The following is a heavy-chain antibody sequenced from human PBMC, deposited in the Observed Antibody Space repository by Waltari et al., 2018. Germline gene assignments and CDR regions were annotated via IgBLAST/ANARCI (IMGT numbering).Heavy chain of an antibody. CDR3: ARGMVQGVIPLY. Sequence: EVQLVESGGGLVKPGGSLRLSCAASGFTFSSYNMNWVRQAPGKGLEWVSSISSSSSYIYYADSVKGRFTISRDNAKNSLYLQMNSLRAEDTAVYYCARGMVQGVIPLYWGQGTLVTVSS. V-gene: IGHV3-21*01. CDR1: GFTFSSYN. J-gene: IGHJ4*02. CDR2: ISSSSSYI. D-gene: IGHD3-10*01.